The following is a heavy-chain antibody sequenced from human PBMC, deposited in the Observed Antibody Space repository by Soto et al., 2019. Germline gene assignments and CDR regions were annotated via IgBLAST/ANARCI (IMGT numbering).Heavy chain of an antibody. Sequence: NPSETLSLTCAVYGGSFSGYYWSWIRQPPGKGLEWIGEINHSGSTNYNPSLKSRVTISVDTSKNQFSLKLSSVTAADTAVYYCARASPRSNYAWWFDPWGQGTLVTVSS. CDR2: INHSGST. V-gene: IGHV4-34*01. D-gene: IGHD4-4*01. CDR3: ARASPRSNYAWWFDP. J-gene: IGHJ5*02. CDR1: GGSFSGYY.